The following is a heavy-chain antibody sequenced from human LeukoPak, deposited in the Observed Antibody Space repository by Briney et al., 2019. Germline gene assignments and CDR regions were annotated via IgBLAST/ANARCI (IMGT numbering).Heavy chain of an antibody. CDR1: GGTFSSYA. CDR3: APDPIVVVVAATDWFDP. J-gene: IGHJ5*02. Sequence: SVKVSCKASGGTFSSYAISWVRQAPGQGLEWMGRIIPILGIANYAQKFQGRVTITADKSTSTAYMELSSLRSEDTAVYYCAPDPIVVVVAATDWFDPWGRGTLVTVSS. D-gene: IGHD2-15*01. V-gene: IGHV1-69*04. CDR2: IIPILGIA.